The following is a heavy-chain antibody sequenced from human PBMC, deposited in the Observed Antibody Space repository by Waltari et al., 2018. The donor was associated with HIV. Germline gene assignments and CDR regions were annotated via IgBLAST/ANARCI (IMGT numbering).Heavy chain of an antibody. CDR2: IWYDGSNK. J-gene: IGHJ4*02. D-gene: IGHD3-10*01. CDR3: AREGHYYGSGRFGGDY. V-gene: IGHV3-33*01. Sequence: QVQLVESGGAVVQPGRSLRLSCAASGFTFSPYGLHWVRQAPGKGLEWVAGIWYDGSNKYYADSVKGRLTISRDNSKNTVYLQINRLRAEDTAVYYCAREGHYYGSGRFGGDYWGQGTLVTVSS. CDR1: GFTFSPYG.